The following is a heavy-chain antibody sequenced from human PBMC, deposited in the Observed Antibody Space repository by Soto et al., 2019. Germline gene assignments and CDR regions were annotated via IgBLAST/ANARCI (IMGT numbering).Heavy chain of an antibody. Sequence: SETLSLTCTVSGGSISSSSYYWGWIRQPPGKGLEWIGSIYYSGSTNYNPYLKSRVTISVDTSKNQFSLKLSSVTAADTAVYYCARHRPNCSGGSCYSHAFDIWGQGTMVTVSS. D-gene: IGHD2-15*01. CDR2: IYYSGST. CDR3: ARHRPNCSGGSCYSHAFDI. J-gene: IGHJ3*02. CDR1: GGSISSSSYY. V-gene: IGHV4-39*01.